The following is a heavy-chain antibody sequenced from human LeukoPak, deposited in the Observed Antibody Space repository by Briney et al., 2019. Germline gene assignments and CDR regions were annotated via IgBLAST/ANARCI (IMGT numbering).Heavy chain of an antibody. J-gene: IGHJ4*01. D-gene: IGHD6-25*01. V-gene: IGHV4-61*05. CDR2: IYYSGST. CDR3: AKSGGYGLIDY. CDR1: GGSISSSSYY. Sequence: SETLSLTCTVSGGSISSSSYYWSWIRQPPGKGLEWIGYIYYSGSTNYNPSLKSRVTISIDTSKNQVSLKMSSVTAAGTAVYYCAKSGGYGLIDYWGQGTLVTVSS.